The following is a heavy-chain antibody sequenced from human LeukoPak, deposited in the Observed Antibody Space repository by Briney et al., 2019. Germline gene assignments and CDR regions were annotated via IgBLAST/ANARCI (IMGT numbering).Heavy chain of an antibody. CDR1: GFTFRSYS. V-gene: IGHV3-21*01. D-gene: IGHD2-2*01. CDR3: ARDCSSTSCKAHYFDY. Sequence: GGSLRLSCAASGFTFRSYSMNWVRQAPGKGLEWVSSISSSSSYIYYADSVKGRFTISRDNAKNSLYLQMNSLRAEDTAVYYCARDCSSTSCKAHYFDYWGQGTLVTVSS. CDR2: ISSSSSYI. J-gene: IGHJ4*02.